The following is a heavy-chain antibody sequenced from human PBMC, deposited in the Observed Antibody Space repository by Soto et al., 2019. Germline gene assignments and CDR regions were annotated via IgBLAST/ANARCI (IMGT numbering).Heavy chain of an antibody. CDR2: ISAYNGNT. D-gene: IGHD3-9*01. Sequence: ASVKVSCKASGYTFTSYGISWVRQAPGQGLEWMGWISAYNGNTNYAQKLQGRVTMTTDTSTSTAYMELRSLRSDDTAVYYCARERGPYYDILTGPCYYYYGMDVWGQGTTVTVSS. V-gene: IGHV1-18*04. CDR3: ARERGPYYDILTGPCYYYYGMDV. CDR1: GYTFTSYG. J-gene: IGHJ6*02.